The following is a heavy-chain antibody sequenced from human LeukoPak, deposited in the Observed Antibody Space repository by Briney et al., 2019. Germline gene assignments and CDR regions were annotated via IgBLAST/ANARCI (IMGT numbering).Heavy chain of an antibody. CDR3: ARGPYCSSTSCYSDGMDV. CDR1: GGSFSGYY. V-gene: IGHV4-34*01. CDR2: INHSGST. Sequence: PSETLSLTCAVYGGSFSGYYWSWIRQPPGKGLEWIGEINHSGSTNYNPSLKSRVTISVDTSKNQFSLKLSSVTAADTAVYYCARGPYCSSTSCYSDGMDVWGQGTTVTVSS. D-gene: IGHD2-2*01. J-gene: IGHJ6*02.